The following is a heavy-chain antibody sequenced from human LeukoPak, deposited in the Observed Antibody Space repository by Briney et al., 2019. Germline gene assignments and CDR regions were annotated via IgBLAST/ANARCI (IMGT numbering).Heavy chain of an antibody. Sequence: ASVKVSCKASGYTFTSHYMHWVRQAPGQGLEWMGLINPSGSSTLYAQKFQGRVTMTRDMSTTTDYMELSSLRAEDTALYYCAGTYYYDSSGFYPEFFQHWGQGTLVIISS. V-gene: IGHV1-46*01. CDR2: INPSGSST. J-gene: IGHJ1*01. D-gene: IGHD3-22*01. CDR3: AGTYYYDSSGFYPEFFQH. CDR1: GYTFTSHY.